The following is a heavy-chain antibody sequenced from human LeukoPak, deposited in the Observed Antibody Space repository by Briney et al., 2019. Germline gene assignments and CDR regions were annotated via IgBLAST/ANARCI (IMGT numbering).Heavy chain of an antibody. J-gene: IGHJ6*02. CDR2: ISSSDSTI. Sequence: GGSLRLSCAASGFTFSDYYMSWIRQAPGKGLEWVSYISSSDSTIYYADSVKGRFTISRDNAKKSLYLQLNSLRAEDTAVYYCARDGSRYCSSTSCYSGYYYYGMDVWGQGTTVTVSS. CDR1: GFTFSDYY. CDR3: ARDGSRYCSSTSCYSGYYYYGMDV. V-gene: IGHV3-11*01. D-gene: IGHD2-2*01.